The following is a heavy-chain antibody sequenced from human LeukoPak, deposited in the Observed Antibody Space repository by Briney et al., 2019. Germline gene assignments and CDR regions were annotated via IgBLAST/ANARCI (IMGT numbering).Heavy chain of an antibody. J-gene: IGHJ4*02. CDR1: GFTFSSYT. CDR2: INSAGST. D-gene: IGHD4-17*01. CDR3: AKDQNTVATAPFDY. V-gene: IGHV3-23*01. Sequence: GGSLRLSCAASGFTFSSYTMSWVRQAPGKGLEWVSAINSAGSTYYGDSVRGRFTISRDNSKNVLYLQMNSLRAEDTALYYCAKDQNTVATAPFDYWGQGTLVTVSS.